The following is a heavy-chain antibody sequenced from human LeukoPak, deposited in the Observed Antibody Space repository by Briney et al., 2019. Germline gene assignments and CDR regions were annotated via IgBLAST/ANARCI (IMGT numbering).Heavy chain of an antibody. CDR3: ASPAYCGGDCPTSYYFDY. CDR2: IYSGGST. D-gene: IGHD2-21*02. J-gene: IGHJ4*02. V-gene: IGHV3-66*01. Sequence: PGGSLRLSCAASGFTVSSNYMSWVRQAPGKGLEWVSVIYSGGSTYYADSVKGRFTISRDNSKNTLYLQMNSLRAEDTAVYYCASPAYCGGDCPTSYYFDYWGQGTLVTVSS. CDR1: GFTVSSNY.